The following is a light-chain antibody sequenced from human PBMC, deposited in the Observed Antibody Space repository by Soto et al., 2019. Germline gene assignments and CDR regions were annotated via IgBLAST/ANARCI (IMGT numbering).Light chain of an antibody. V-gene: IGKV3-15*01. J-gene: IGKJ4*01. Sequence: EIVMTQSPATLSVSPGERDTLSCRASQSVSSNLAWYQQKPGQAPRLLIYGASTRATGIPARFSGSGSGTEFTLTISSLQSEDFAVYYCQQYNNCPPLTFGGGTKVEIK. CDR3: QQYNNCPPLT. CDR1: QSVSSN. CDR2: GAS.